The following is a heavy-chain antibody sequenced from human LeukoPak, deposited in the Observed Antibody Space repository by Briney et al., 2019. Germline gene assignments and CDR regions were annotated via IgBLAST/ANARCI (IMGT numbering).Heavy chain of an antibody. V-gene: IGHV3-23*01. D-gene: IGHD3-22*01. CDR3: AKDGLYYDGSEHVYYFDS. CDR2: IIYSGGAT. Sequence: GGSLRLSCATSGFTFSRSAMTWVRQGPGTGLEFVASIIYSGGATYYADSVKGRFTISRGNSKNTLYLQMNSLRAEDTALYYCAKDGLYYDGSEHVYYFDSWGQGTLVTVSS. CDR1: GFTFSRSA. J-gene: IGHJ4*02.